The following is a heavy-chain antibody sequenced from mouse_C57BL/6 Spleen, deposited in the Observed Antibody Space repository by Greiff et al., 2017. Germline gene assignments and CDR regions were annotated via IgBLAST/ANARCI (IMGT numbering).Heavy chain of an antibody. Sequence: QVQLQQPGAELVRPGTSVTLSCKASGYTFTGYWMHWVKQTPGHGLEWIGVIDPSDSCTTYNQKFKGKATLTVDTSSSTAYMQLSSLTSEDSAVSDCARELRLRDYYAMDYWGQGTSVTVSS. V-gene: IGHV1-59*01. J-gene: IGHJ4*01. CDR2: IDPSDSCT. CDR3: ARELRLRDYYAMDY. D-gene: IGHD3-2*02. CDR1: GYTFTGYW.